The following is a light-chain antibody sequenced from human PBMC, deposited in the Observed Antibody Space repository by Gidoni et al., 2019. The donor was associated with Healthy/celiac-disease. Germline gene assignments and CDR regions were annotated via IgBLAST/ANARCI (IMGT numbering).Light chain of an antibody. CDR2: CAS. V-gene: IGKV3-20*01. CDR1: QSVSSSY. Sequence: EIVLTQSPGTLSLSPGERATLSCRASQSVSSSYLAWYQQIPGQAPRLLIYCASSRPTGIPDRFSVSGSGTDFTLTISRLEPEDFAVYYCQQYGSSPRGYTFGQGTKLEIK. CDR3: QQYGSSPRGYT. J-gene: IGKJ2*01.